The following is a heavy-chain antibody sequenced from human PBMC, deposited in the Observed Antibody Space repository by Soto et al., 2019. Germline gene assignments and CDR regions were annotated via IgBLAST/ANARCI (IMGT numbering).Heavy chain of an antibody. Sequence: PSETLSLTCTVSGGSISSGGFYWGWIRQPPGKGLEWIGSIYYSGSTYYNPSLKSRVTISVDTSKNQFSLKLSSVTAADTAVYYCSRGRRTAVTIDYWGQGTLVTVSS. J-gene: IGHJ4*02. CDR2: IYYSGST. CDR3: SRGRRTAVTIDY. V-gene: IGHV4-39*07. CDR1: GGSISSGGFY. D-gene: IGHD4-17*01.